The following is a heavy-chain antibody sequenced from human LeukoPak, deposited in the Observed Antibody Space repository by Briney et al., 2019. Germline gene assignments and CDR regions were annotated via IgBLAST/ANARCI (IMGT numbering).Heavy chain of an antibody. V-gene: IGHV3-7*01. J-gene: IGHJ4*02. CDR1: GFFFSNYW. D-gene: IGHD1-26*01. CDR2: INLDGNGR. CDR3: AKDRVGATLYFDC. Sequence: GGSLRLSCAASGFFFSNYWMSWVRQAQGKGLEWVANINLDGNGRFYVDSVKGRFTISRDNNKKSVYLQMNSLRAEDTAVYYCAKDRVGATLYFDCWGQGTLVTVSS.